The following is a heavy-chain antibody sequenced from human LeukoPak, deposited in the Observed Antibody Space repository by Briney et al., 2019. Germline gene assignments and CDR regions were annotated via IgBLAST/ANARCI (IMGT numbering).Heavy chain of an antibody. CDR2: IDSRSSYI. J-gene: IGHJ4*02. CDR1: GFSFSSSS. V-gene: IGHV3-21*01. CDR3: ARDTSGSQVITYLDY. D-gene: IGHD3-10*01. Sequence: GVSLRLSCAASGFSFSSSSMSWVRQAPGKGLEWVSYIDSRSSYIFYADSVQGRFTLSRDSAKNSLILQMNSLRAEDTAVYYCARDTSGSQVITYLDYWGQGILVTVAS.